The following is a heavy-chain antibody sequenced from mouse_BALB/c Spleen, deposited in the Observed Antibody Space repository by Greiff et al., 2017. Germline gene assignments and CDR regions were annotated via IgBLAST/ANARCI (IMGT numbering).Heavy chain of an antibody. CDR3: ARSYYGSSLYAMDY. Sequence: VQLQQPGAELVKPGASVKLSCKASGYTFTSYWMHWVKQRPGQGLEWIGEIDPSDSYTNYNQKFKGKATLTVDKSSSTAYMQLSSLTSEDSAVYYCARSYYGSSLYAMDYWGQGTSVTVSS. D-gene: IGHD1-1*01. J-gene: IGHJ4*01. CDR1: GYTFTSYW. V-gene: IGHV1-69*02. CDR2: IDPSDSYT.